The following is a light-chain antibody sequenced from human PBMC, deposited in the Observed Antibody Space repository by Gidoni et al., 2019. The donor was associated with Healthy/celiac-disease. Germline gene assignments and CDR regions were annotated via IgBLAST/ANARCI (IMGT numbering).Light chain of an antibody. CDR1: QSISSY. Sequence: DIQMTPSPSSLSASVGDRVTITCRASQSISSYLNWYQQKPGKAPKLLIYAASSLQSGVPSRFSGSGSGTDFTLTISSLQPGDFVTYYCQQSYSTGWTFGQGTKVEIK. V-gene: IGKV1-39*01. CDR2: AAS. CDR3: QQSYSTGWT. J-gene: IGKJ1*01.